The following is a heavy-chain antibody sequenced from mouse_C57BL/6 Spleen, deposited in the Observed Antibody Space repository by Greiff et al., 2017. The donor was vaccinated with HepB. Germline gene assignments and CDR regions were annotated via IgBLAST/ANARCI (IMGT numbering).Heavy chain of an antibody. CDR2: INPYNGGT. J-gene: IGHJ4*01. V-gene: IGHV1-19*01. D-gene: IGHD1-1*01. CDR1: GYTFTDYY. Sequence: VQLQQSGPVLVKPGASVKMSCKASGYTFTDYYMNWVKQSHGKSLEWIGVINPYNGGTSYNQKFKGKATLTVDKSSSTAYMELNSLTSEDSAVYYCAREITTVVAGSYYAMDYWGQGTSVTVSS. CDR3: AREITTVVAGSYYAMDY.